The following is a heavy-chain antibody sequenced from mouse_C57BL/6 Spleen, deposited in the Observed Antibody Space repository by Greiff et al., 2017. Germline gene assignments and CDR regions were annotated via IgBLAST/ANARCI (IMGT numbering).Heavy chain of an antibody. J-gene: IGHJ4*01. CDR1: GYAFSSYW. D-gene: IGHD1-1*01. CDR2: IYPGDGDT. Sequence: QVQLQQSGAELVKPGASVKISCKASGYAFSSYWMTWVKQRPGKGLEWIGQIYPGDGDTNYNGKFKGKATLTADKSSSTAYMQLSSLTSEDSAVYFCARGAYAHYAMDDWGQGTSVTVSS. V-gene: IGHV1-80*01. CDR3: ARGAYAHYAMDD.